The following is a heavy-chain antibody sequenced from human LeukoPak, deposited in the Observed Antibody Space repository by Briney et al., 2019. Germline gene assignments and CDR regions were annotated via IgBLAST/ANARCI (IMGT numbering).Heavy chain of an antibody. Sequence: PGGSLRLSCAASGFPFSSYAMSWVRQAPGRALEWFSAVSGSGGTTYYTDSVKGRFTISRDNSKNTLYLQMNSLRAEDTAVYYCAKSDYYDSSGHPSSFEYWGQGTLVTVSS. V-gene: IGHV3-23*01. J-gene: IGHJ4*02. D-gene: IGHD3-22*01. CDR2: VSGSGGTT. CDR3: AKSDYYDSSGHPSSFEY. CDR1: GFPFSSYA.